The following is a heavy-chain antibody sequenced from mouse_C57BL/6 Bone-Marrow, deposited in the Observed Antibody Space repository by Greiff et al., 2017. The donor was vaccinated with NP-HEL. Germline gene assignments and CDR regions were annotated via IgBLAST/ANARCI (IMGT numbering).Heavy chain of an antibody. D-gene: IGHD2-3*01. V-gene: IGHV1-42*01. J-gene: IGHJ3*01. Sequence: EVQLQQSGPELVKPGASVKISCKASGYSFTGYYMNWVKQSPEKSLEWIGEINPSTGGTTYNQKFKAKATLTVDKSSSTAYMQLKSLTSEDSAVYYCARRTPMAWFAYWGQGTLVTVSA. CDR1: GYSFTGYY. CDR3: ARRTPMAWFAY. CDR2: INPSTGGT.